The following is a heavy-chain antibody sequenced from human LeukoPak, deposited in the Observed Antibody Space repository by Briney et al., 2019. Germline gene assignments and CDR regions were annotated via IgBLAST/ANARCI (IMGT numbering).Heavy chain of an antibody. CDR2: ISGGGST. CDR1: GFTFSSYA. CDR3: ANSERSNWNYYFDY. D-gene: IGHD1-1*01. Sequence: GGSLRLSCATSGFTFSSYAMTWVRQAPGKGLEWVSTISGGGSTYYADSVKGRFTISRDNSKNTLYLQVNSLRAEDTAVYYCANSERSNWNYYFDYWGQGTLVTVSS. J-gene: IGHJ4*02. V-gene: IGHV3-23*01.